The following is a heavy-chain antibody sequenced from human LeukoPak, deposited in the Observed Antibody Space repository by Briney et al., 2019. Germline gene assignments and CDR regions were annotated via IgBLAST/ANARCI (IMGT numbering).Heavy chain of an antibody. V-gene: IGHV4-39*01. CDR1: GGSISRSSYY. CDR2: IYYSGST. J-gene: IGHJ4*02. CDR3: ARHLGDGYNEDY. Sequence: SETLSLTCTVSGGSISRSSYYWGWIRQPPGKGLEWIATIYYSGSTYYNPSLKSRVTISVDTSKNQFSLKLSSVTAADTAVYYCARHLGDGYNEDYWGQGTLVTVSS. D-gene: IGHD5-24*01.